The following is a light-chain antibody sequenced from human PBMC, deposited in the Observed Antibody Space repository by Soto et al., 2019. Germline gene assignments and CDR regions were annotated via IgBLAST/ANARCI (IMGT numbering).Light chain of an antibody. CDR2: DAS. CDR1: QNIRNL. V-gene: IGKV1-5*01. CDR3: QQYNTYAT. J-gene: IGKJ5*01. Sequence: IQLTQSPSTLSAAGQGSVTNTFRASQNIRNLLAWYQQKPGKAPKPLIYDASTLKTGVPSRFSGSGSGSEFNFTITGLQPDDFATYFCQQYNTYATFGQGTRLEIK.